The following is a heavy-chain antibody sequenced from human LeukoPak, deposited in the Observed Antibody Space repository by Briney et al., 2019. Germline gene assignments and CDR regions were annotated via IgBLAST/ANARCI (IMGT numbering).Heavy chain of an antibody. CDR1: CYTFTSYG. CDR2: ISAYNGNT. Sequence: ASVKVSCKASCYTFTSYGISWVRQAPGQGLEWMGWISAYNGNTNYAQKLQGRVTMTTDTSTSTAYMELRSLRSDDTAVYYCARESVRFGELLYYYGMDVWGQGTTVTVSS. J-gene: IGHJ6*02. D-gene: IGHD3-10*01. V-gene: IGHV1-18*01. CDR3: ARESVRFGELLYYYGMDV.